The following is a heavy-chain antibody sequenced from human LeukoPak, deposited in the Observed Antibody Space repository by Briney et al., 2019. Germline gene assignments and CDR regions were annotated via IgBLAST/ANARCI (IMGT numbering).Heavy chain of an antibody. CDR1: VGSISSGGYY. CDR3: AGQNVPTPHDY. J-gene: IGHJ4*02. CDR2: ISAAGTT. V-gene: IGHV4-30-2*01. D-gene: IGHD2-2*01. Sequence: SETLSLTCTVAVGSISSGGYYWSWIRQPPGKGLEWIAYISAAGTTFYNPSLKSRVTISLDRSKNQFSLNLTSITAADTAVYYCAGQNVPTPHDYWGQGTQVTVSS.